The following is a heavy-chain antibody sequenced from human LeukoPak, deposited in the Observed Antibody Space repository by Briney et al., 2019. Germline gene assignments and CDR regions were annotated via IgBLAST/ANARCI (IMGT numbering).Heavy chain of an antibody. D-gene: IGHD6-19*01. J-gene: IGHJ6*02. V-gene: IGHV3-66*01. CDR2: IYSGGST. Sequence: GGSLRLSCAASGFTVSSNYMSWVRQAPGKGLEWVSVIYSGGSTYYADSVKGRFTISRDHSKNTLYLQMNSLRAEDTAVYYCARDSSGGRTYYYYGMDVWGQGTTVTVSS. CDR3: ARDSSGGRTYYYYGMDV. CDR1: GFTVSSNY.